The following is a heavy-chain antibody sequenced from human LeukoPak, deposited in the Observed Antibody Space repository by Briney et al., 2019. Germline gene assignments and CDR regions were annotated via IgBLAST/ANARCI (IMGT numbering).Heavy chain of an antibody. CDR3: ARGAREAGKVDY. CDR1: GGSISSSNW. CDR2: IYHSGST. D-gene: IGHD6-19*01. J-gene: IGHJ4*02. V-gene: IGHV4-4*02. Sequence: SETLSLTCAVSGGSISSSNWWSWVRQPPGKGLEWIGEIYHSGSTNYNPSLKSRVTISVDTSKNQFSLKLSSVTAADTAVYYCARGAREAGKVDYWGQGTLVTVSS.